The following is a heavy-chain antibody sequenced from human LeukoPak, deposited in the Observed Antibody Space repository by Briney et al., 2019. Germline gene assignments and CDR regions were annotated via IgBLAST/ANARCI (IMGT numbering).Heavy chain of an antibody. CDR1: GYTFTSYG. J-gene: IGHJ6*03. D-gene: IGHD6-19*01. CDR2: ISAYNGNT. V-gene: IGHV1-18*01. Sequence: ASVTVSFKASGYTFTSYGISWVRQAPGQGLEWVGWISAYNGNTNYAQKLQGRVTMTTDTSTSTAYMELRSLRSDDTAVYYCARDRGSSGRDYYYYMDVWGKGTTVTVSS. CDR3: ARDRGSSGRDYYYYMDV.